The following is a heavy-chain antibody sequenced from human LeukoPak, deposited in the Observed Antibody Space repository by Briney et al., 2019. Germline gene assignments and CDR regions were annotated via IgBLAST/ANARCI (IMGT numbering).Heavy chain of an antibody. CDR3: AKDRGDGYNWENYSGFDS. CDR2: ISGSGSST. CDR1: GFTLGTHA. D-gene: IGHD5-24*01. Sequence: GGSLRLSCAASGFTLGTHAMNWVRQAPGKGLECVSTISGSGSSTSYTDSVKGRFTISRDTSKNTLYLQMNSLRAEDTAVYYCAKDRGDGYNWENYSGFDSWGQGTLVTVSS. V-gene: IGHV3-23*01. J-gene: IGHJ4*02.